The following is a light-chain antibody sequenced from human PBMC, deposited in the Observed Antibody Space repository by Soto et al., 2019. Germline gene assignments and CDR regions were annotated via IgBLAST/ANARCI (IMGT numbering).Light chain of an antibody. CDR1: QSVSSY. CDR2: GAS. J-gene: IGKJ4*01. V-gene: IGKV3-15*01. Sequence: EIVLTQSPGTLSLSPAERATLSCRASQSVSSYLAWYQQKLGQTPRLLIHGASTRATGIAARFSGSGSGTEFTLTISGLQSEDFATYYCQQYNYWPVTFGGGTKV. CDR3: QQYNYWPVT.